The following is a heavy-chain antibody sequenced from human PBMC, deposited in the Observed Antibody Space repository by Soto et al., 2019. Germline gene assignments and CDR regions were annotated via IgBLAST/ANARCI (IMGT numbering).Heavy chain of an antibody. V-gene: IGHV1-18*01. CDR2: ISAYNGNT. J-gene: IGHJ5*02. D-gene: IGHD4-17*01. CDR1: GYTFTSYG. CDR3: AREYWAMTTVTTSRFGP. Sequence: ASVKVSCKASGYTFTSYGISWVRQAPGQGLEWMGWISAYNGNTNYAQKLQGRVTMTTDTSTSTAYMELRSLRSDDTAVYYCAREYWAMTTVTTSRFGPWGQGTLVTVSS.